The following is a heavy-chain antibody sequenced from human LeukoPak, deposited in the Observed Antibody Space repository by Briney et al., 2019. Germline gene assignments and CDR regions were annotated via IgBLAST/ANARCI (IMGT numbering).Heavy chain of an antibody. CDR1: GFTFSNYA. CDR3: ARADRYGTTWYGRVDY. D-gene: IGHD6-13*01. CDR2: IRSTGGTT. V-gene: IGHV3-23*01. J-gene: IGHJ4*02. Sequence: GGSLRLSCGASGFTFSNYAMSWVRQAPGKGLESVSDIRSTGGTTAYADSVKDRFTISRDNSRNTLYLQMNSLRAEDTAVYYCARADRYGTTWYGRVDYWGQGTLVTVSS.